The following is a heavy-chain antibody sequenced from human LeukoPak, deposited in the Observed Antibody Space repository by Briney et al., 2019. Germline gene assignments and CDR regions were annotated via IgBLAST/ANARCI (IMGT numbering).Heavy chain of an antibody. V-gene: IGHV4-59*01. CDR2: IYYSGST. J-gene: IGHJ5*02. Sequence: SETLPLTCTVSGDSINSYYWTWIRQPPGKGLEWIGYIYYSGSTNYNPSLKSRVTISVDTSKNQFSLRLTSVTAADTAVYYCARALRQQRVTGWFDPWGQGTLVTVSS. CDR3: ARALRQQRVTGWFDP. CDR1: GDSINSYY. D-gene: IGHD6-13*01.